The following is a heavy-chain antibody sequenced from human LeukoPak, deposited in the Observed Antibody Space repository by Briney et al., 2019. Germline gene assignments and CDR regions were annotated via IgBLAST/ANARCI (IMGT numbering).Heavy chain of an antibody. Sequence: PSETLSLTCTVSGGSISSSSYYWGWIRQPPGKGLEWIGSIYYSGSTYYNPSLKSRVTISVDTSKNQFSLRLSSVTAADTAVYYCAKDLDYGGNSLWYFDLWGRGTLVTVSS. CDR3: AKDLDYGGNSLWYFDL. CDR1: GGSISSSSYY. V-gene: IGHV4-39*07. D-gene: IGHD4-23*01. CDR2: IYYSGST. J-gene: IGHJ2*01.